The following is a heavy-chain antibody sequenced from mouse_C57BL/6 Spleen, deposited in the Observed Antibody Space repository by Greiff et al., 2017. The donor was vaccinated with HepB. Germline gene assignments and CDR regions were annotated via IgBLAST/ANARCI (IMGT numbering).Heavy chain of an antibody. V-gene: IGHV1-82*01. CDR1: GYAFSSSW. J-gene: IGHJ4*01. CDR2: IYPGDGDT. CDR3: ARARDYGNYPGWFCY. D-gene: IGHD2-1*01. Sequence: QVQLQQSGPELVKPGAPVKISCKASGYAFSSSWMNWVKQRPGKGLEWIGRIYPGDGDTNYNGKFKGKATLTADKSSSTAYMQLSSLTSEDSAVYFCARARDYGNYPGWFCYWGQGTSVTVAS.